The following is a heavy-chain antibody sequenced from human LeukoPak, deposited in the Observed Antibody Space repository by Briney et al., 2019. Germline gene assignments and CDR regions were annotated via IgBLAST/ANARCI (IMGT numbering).Heavy chain of an antibody. CDR2: ISYDGSNK. V-gene: IGHV3-30*18. CDR1: GFGFSTYG. J-gene: IGHJ6*02. D-gene: IGHD6-13*01. Sequence: PGGSLRLSCAASGFGFSTYGMHWVRQAPGKGLEWVAVISYDGSNKYYADSVKGRFTISRDNSKNTLYLQLNTLRPDDTGVYYCAKGQAGYTTSWYVTGYYYGLDVWGQGTTVTVSS. CDR3: AKGQAGYTTSWYVTGYYYGLDV.